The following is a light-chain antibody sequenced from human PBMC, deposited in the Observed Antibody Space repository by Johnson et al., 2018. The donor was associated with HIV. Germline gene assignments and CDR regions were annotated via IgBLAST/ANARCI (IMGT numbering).Light chain of an antibody. J-gene: IGLJ1*01. V-gene: IGLV1-51*02. CDR2: EDD. Sequence: QSVLTQPPSVSAAPGQKVTISCSGSSSNIGKNHVSWYQQFPGTAPKLLVYEDDKRPSEIPDRFSGSKSGTSATLGITGLQPGDEADYYCGTWDSSLSVDFGFGTGTKVTVL. CDR1: SSNIGKNH. CDR3: GTWDSSLSVDFG.